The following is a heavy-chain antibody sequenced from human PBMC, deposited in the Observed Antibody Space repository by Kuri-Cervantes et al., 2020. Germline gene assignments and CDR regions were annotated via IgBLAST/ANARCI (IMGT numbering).Heavy chain of an antibody. CDR3: AKEGYSSGWSRGGFDY. D-gene: IGHD6-19*01. CDR2: IYSGGST. Sequence: GESLKISCAASGFTVSSNYMSWVRQAPGKGLEWVSVIYSGGSTYYADSVKGRFTISRDNAKNSLYLQMNSLRAEDTALHYCAKEGYSSGWSRGGFDYWGQGTLVTVSS. J-gene: IGHJ4*02. V-gene: IGHV3-53*05. CDR1: GFTVSSNY.